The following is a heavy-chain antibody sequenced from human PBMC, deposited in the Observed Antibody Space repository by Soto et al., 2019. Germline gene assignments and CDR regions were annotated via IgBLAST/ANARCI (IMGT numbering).Heavy chain of an antibody. CDR1: GFTFSSYS. CDR2: IISGSSYI. J-gene: IGHJ6*02. Sequence: EVQLVESGGGLVKPGGSLRLSCAASGFTFSSYSMNWVRQAPGKGLEWVSSIISGSSYIYYADSVKGRFTISRDNAKNSLYLQMNSLRAEDTAVYYCARSSGGSGKLWNYYGMDVWGQGTTVTVSS. D-gene: IGHD3-10*01. CDR3: ARSSGGSGKLWNYYGMDV. V-gene: IGHV3-21*06.